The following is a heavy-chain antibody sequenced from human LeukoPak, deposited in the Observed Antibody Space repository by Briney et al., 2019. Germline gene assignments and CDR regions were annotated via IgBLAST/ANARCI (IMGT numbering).Heavy chain of an antibody. D-gene: IGHD3-10*01. J-gene: IGHJ6*04. CDR2: IYHSGST. V-gene: IGHV4-38-2*02. CDR3: AREDTMVRGVIKSSYYYGMDV. CDR1: GYSISSGYY. Sequence: SETLSLTCAVSGYSISSGYYWGWIRQPPGKGLEWIGGIYHSGSTYYNPSLKSRVTISVDTSKNQFSLKLSSVTAADTAVYYCAREDTMVRGVIKSSYYYGMDVWGKGTTVTVSS.